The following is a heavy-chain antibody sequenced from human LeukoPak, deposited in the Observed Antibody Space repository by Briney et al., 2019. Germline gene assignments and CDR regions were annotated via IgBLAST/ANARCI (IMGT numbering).Heavy chain of an antibody. CDR3: ARGVDGYNEAFDY. J-gene: IGHJ4*02. CDR1: GGSISSSSYY. Sequence: PSETLSLTCTVSGGSISSSSYYWGWIRQPPGKGLEWIGSIYYSGSTYYNPSLKSRVTISVDTSKNQFSLKLSSVTAADTAVYYCARGVDGYNEAFDYWGQGALVTVSS. CDR2: IYYSGST. D-gene: IGHD5-24*01. V-gene: IGHV4-39*01.